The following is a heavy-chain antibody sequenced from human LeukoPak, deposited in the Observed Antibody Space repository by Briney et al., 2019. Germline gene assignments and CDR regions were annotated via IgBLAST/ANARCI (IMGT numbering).Heavy chain of an antibody. CDR2: ISGSGGST. J-gene: IGHJ4*02. Sequence: PGGSLRLSCAASGFTFSSYAMSWVRQAPGKGLEWVSAISGSGGSTYYADSVEGRFTISRDNSKNTLYLQMNSLRAEDTAVYYCAKALIAVAGTPGDYWGQGTLVTVSS. CDR1: GFTFSSYA. CDR3: AKALIAVAGTPGDY. V-gene: IGHV3-23*01. D-gene: IGHD6-19*01.